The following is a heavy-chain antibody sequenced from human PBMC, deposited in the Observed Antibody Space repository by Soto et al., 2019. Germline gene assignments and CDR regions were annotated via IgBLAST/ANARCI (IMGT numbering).Heavy chain of an antibody. V-gene: IGHV3-74*02. CDR1: GFTFSSYA. CDR3: ARGTLTSIDMVDY. J-gene: IGHJ4*02. D-gene: IGHD2-21*01. Sequence: VQLVESGGGVVQPGRSLRLSCAASGFTFSSYAMHWVRQGPGKGLVWVSRIGGDGTRTNYADSVRGRFTVSRDNAKNTLYLQIHSLTAEDTAVYYCARGTLTSIDMVDYWGQGTLVTVSS. CDR2: IGGDGTRT.